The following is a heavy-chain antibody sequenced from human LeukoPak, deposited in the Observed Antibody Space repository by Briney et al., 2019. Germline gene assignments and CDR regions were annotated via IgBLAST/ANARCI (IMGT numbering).Heavy chain of an antibody. J-gene: IGHJ4*02. D-gene: IGHD6-13*01. CDR1: GYTFTGHY. CDR3: ARVYSSSPIKIYYFDY. V-gene: IGHV1-2*02. Sequence: ASVKVSCKASGYTFTGHYMHWVRQAPGQGLEWMGWINPNSGGTNYAQKFQGRVTMTRDTSISTAYTELSRLRSDDTAVYYCARVYSSSPIKIYYFDYWGQGTLVTVSS. CDR2: INPNSGGT.